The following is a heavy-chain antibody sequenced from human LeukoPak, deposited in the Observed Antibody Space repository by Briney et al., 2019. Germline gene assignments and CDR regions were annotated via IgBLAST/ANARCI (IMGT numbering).Heavy chain of an antibody. Sequence: SETLSLTCNVSGVSVSDGRYCWTWIRQHPAKGLEWIGYKYYTGSAKYNPSLKSRLTISVDTSKNQFSLQLSSVTAADTATYYCATPYCSSISCLDVINMWGQGTRVTVSS. V-gene: IGHV4-31*03. D-gene: IGHD2-2*01. CDR3: ATPYCSSISCLDVINM. CDR2: KYYTGSA. J-gene: IGHJ3*02. CDR1: GVSVSDGRYC.